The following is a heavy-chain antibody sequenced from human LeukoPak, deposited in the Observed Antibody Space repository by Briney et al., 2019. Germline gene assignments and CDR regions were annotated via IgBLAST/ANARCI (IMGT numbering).Heavy chain of an antibody. CDR2: IIPIFGTA. CDR1: GGTFSNYA. CDR3: ARGAAWAAAGTN. D-gene: IGHD6-13*01. Sequence: SVKVSCKASGGTFSNYAISWVRQAPGQGLEWMGRIIPIFGTANYAQKFQGRITITTDESTSTAYMELSSLRSEDTAVYYCARGAAWAAAGTNWGQGTLVTVSS. J-gene: IGHJ4*02. V-gene: IGHV1-69*05.